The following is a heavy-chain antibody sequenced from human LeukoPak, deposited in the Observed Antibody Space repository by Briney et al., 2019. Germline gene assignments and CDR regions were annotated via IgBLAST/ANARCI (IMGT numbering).Heavy chain of an antibody. D-gene: IGHD6-19*01. CDR3: ARRDSSGWYYLDY. V-gene: IGHV3-53*01. Sequence: GGSLRLSCAASGFTVSSNYMSWVRQAPGKGLEWVSVIYSGGSTYYADSVKGRFTTSRDNSKNTLYLQMNSLRAEDTAVYYCARRDSSGWYYLDYWGQGTLVTVSS. CDR2: IYSGGST. J-gene: IGHJ4*02. CDR1: GFTVSSNY.